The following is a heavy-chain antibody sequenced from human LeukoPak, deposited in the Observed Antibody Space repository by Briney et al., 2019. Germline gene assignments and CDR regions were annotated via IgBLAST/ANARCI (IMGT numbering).Heavy chain of an antibody. V-gene: IGHV3-23*01. J-gene: IGHJ4*02. Sequence: GGSLRLSCAASGFTFSSYDMHWVRQATGKGLEWVSAISGSGGSTYYADSVKGRFTISRDNSKNTLYLQMNSLRAEDTAVYYCAKSHCSSTSCFPTTLDYWGQGTLVTVSS. CDR2: ISGSGGST. CDR1: GFTFSSYD. D-gene: IGHD2-2*01. CDR3: AKSHCSSTSCFPTTLDY.